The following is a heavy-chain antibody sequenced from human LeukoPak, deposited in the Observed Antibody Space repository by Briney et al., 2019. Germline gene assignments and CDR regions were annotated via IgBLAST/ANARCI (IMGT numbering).Heavy chain of an antibody. Sequence: PSETLSLTCTVSGGSISSGSYYWSWIRQPAGKGLEYIGRIYTSGSTNYNPSLKSRVTISVDTSKNQFSLKPSSVTAADTAVYYCARKAVGPTSNYFDYWGQGTLVTVSS. V-gene: IGHV4-61*02. CDR1: GGSISSGSYY. J-gene: IGHJ4*02. CDR2: IYTSGST. CDR3: ARKAVGPTSNYFDY. D-gene: IGHD1-26*01.